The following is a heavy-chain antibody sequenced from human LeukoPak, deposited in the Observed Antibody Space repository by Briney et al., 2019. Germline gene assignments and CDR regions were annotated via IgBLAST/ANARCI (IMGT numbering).Heavy chain of an antibody. CDR2: IYHSGST. CDR3: AREGYDFWSGPRPNWFDP. Sequence: NPSETLSLTCTVSGYSISSGYYWGWIRQPPGKGLGWIGSIYHSGSTYYNPSLKSRVTISVDTSKNQFSLKLSSVTAADTAVYYCAREGYDFWSGPRPNWFDPWGQGTLVTVSS. D-gene: IGHD3-3*01. CDR1: GYSISSGYY. V-gene: IGHV4-38-2*02. J-gene: IGHJ5*02.